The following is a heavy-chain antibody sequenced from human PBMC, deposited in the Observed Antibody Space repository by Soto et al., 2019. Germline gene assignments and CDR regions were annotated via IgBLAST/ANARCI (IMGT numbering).Heavy chain of an antibody. CDR3: ARGFYGSGSYCWFDP. CDR1: GGSISSYY. CDR2: IYYSGST. J-gene: IGHJ5*02. Sequence: SETLSLTCTFSGGSISSYYWSLIRQPPGKGLEWIGYIYYSGSTNYNPSLKSRVTISVDTSKNQFSLKLSSVTAADTAVYYCARGFYGSGSYCWFDPWGQGTLVTVSS. D-gene: IGHD3-10*01. V-gene: IGHV4-59*01.